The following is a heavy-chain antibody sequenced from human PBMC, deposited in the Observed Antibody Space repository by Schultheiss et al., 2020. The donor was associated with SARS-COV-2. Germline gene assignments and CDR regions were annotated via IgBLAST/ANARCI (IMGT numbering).Heavy chain of an antibody. CDR3: ARGGVTYYYDSSGYYDY. D-gene: IGHD3-22*01. V-gene: IGHV3-66*01. Sequence: GGSLRLSCAASGFTFSSYAMSWVRQAPGKGLEWVSVIYSGGSTYYADSVKGRFTISRDNSKNTLYLQMNSLRAEDTAVYYCARGGVTYYYDSSGYYDYWGQGTLVTVSS. CDR2: IYSGGST. J-gene: IGHJ4*02. CDR1: GFTFSSYA.